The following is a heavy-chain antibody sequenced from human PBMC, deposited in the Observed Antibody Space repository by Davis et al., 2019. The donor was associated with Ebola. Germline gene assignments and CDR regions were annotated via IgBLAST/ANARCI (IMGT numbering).Heavy chain of an antibody. J-gene: IGHJ6*02. D-gene: IGHD1-1*01. V-gene: IGHV3-21*01. CDR1: GFTFSDHS. CDR2: ISSRGSYI. CDR3: ARRTGMDV. Sequence: PGGSLRLSCTGSGFTFSDHSMNWVRQAPGKGLEWVSSISSRGSYIDYADSLKGRFTISRDNSKNTLYLQMNSLRAEDTAVYYCARRTGMDVWGQGTTVTVSS.